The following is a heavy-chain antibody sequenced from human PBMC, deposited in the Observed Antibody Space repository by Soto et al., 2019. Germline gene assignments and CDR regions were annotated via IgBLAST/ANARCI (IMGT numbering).Heavy chain of an antibody. CDR1: GYTFTSYA. Sequence: ASVKVSCKASGYTFTSYAMHWVRQAPGQRLEWMGWINAGNGNTKYSQKFQGRVTITRDTSASTAYMELSSLRSEDTAVYYCARLYYDILTGYPGFFDYWGQGTLVTVSS. CDR3: ARLYYDILTGYPGFFDY. D-gene: IGHD3-9*01. V-gene: IGHV1-3*01. J-gene: IGHJ4*02. CDR2: INAGNGNT.